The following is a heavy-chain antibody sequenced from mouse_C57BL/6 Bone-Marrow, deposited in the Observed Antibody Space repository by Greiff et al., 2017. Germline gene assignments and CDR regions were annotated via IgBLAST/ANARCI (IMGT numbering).Heavy chain of an antibody. CDR2: INPNNGGT. CDR3: ARTYYDYDATLYYYAMDY. V-gene: IGHV1-22*01. CDR1: GYTFTDYN. J-gene: IGHJ4*01. Sequence: EVQLQQSGPELVKPGASVKMSCKASGYTFTDYNMHWVKQSHGKSLEWIGYINPNNGGTSYNQKFKGKATLTVNKSSSTAYMELRCLTSEDSAVYYCARTYYDYDATLYYYAMDYWGQGTSVTVSS. D-gene: IGHD2-4*01.